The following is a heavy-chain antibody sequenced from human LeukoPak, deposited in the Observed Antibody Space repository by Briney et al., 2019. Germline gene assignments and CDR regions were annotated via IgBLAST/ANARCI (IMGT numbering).Heavy chain of an antibody. CDR1: GFTFSNAW. CDR3: TTTVLGGLASEDYDYVWGSYRSQRDY. D-gene: IGHD3-16*02. Sequence: GGSLRLSCAASGFTFSNAWMSWVRQAPGKGLEWVGRIKSKTDGGTTDYAAPVKGRFTISRDDSKNTLYLQMNSLKTEDTAVYYCTTTVLGGLASEDYDYVWGSYRSQRDYWGQGTLVTVSS. V-gene: IGHV3-15*01. CDR2: IKSKTDGGTT. J-gene: IGHJ4*02.